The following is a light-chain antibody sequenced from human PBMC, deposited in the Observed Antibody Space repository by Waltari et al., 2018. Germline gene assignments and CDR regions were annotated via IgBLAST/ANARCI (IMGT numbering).Light chain of an antibody. J-gene: IGLJ3*02. CDR2: GAH. CDR1: SGRIASKS. V-gene: IGLV6-57*04. CDR3: QSYDGSNGV. Sequence: NFMLTQPHSVSESPGQTVTLSCTRSSGRIASKSVRWSQQRPGRAPPPGAYGAHKRPSGVPDRFSVSTDVSSNAASLTISGLETADEADYSCQSYDGSNGVYGGGTKLTVL.